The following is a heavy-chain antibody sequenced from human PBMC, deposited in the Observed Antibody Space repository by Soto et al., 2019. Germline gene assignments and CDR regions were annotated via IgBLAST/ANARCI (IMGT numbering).Heavy chain of an antibody. CDR1: GFTFSSYA. CDR3: AKYITYLQYSSGWPPYYYYGMDV. J-gene: IGHJ6*02. CDR2: ISGSGGST. D-gene: IGHD6-19*01. Sequence: PGGSLRLSCAASGFTFSSYAMSWVRQAPGKGLEWFSAISGSGGSTYYADSVKGRFTISRDNSKNTLYLQMNSLRAEDTAVYYCAKYITYLQYSSGWPPYYYYGMDVWGQGTTVTVSS. V-gene: IGHV3-23*01.